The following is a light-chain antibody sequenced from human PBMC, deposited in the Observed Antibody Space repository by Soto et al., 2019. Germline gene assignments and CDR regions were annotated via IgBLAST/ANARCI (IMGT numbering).Light chain of an antibody. V-gene: IGKV3-15*01. CDR1: QSVSSN. Sequence: EIVMTQSPGTLSVSPGERATLSFRASQSVSSNLAWYQQKPGQAPRLLIYGPSTRATGIPARFSGSGSGTEFTLTISSLQSEDFAVYYCQQYNNWPRTFGQGTKVEIK. J-gene: IGKJ1*01. CDR2: GPS. CDR3: QQYNNWPRT.